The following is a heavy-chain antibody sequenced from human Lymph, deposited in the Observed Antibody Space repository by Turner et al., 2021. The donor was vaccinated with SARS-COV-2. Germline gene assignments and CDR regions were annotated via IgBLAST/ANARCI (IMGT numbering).Heavy chain of an antibody. V-gene: IGHV4-34*01. CDR3: ATKYCSGGSCSYFDY. Sequence: QVQLQQWGAGLLKPSETLSLTCAVYGGSFSGYYWSWIRQPPGKGLEWIGKINHSGNTNYNPSLKSRVTISVDKSKNQFSLKLSSVTAADTALYYCATKYCSGGSCSYFDYWGQGTLVTVSS. CDR1: GGSFSGYY. CDR2: INHSGNT. D-gene: IGHD2-15*01. J-gene: IGHJ4*02.